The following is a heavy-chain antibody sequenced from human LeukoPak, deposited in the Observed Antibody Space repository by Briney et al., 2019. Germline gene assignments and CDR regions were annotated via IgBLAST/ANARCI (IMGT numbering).Heavy chain of an antibody. CDR2: INWNGGST. CDR3: ARLGRETGYSSGWHYYYYYMDV. D-gene: IGHD6-19*01. Sequence: GGSLRLSCAASGFTFDDYGMSWVRQAPGKGLEWVSGINWNGGSTGYADSVKGRFTISRDNAKNSLYLQMNSLRAEDTALYYCARLGRETGYSSGWHYYYYYMDVWGKGTTVTVSS. CDR1: GFTFDDYG. V-gene: IGHV3-20*04. J-gene: IGHJ6*03.